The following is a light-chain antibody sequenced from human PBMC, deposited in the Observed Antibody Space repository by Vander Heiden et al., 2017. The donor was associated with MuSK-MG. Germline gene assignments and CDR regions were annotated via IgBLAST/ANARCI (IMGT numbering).Light chain of an antibody. Sequence: SYELTQPLPLSVSPAHTPTITSSGDALTRQHVYWYQQRPGQGPVMGIQNDTGRPSEVPERFPVSSFGTTVKCNISVAQAEDEADDDCQSQARRGGYEVFGGGTRLIVL. V-gene: IGLV3-25*03. CDR3: QSQARRGGYEV. CDR1: ALTRQH. CDR2: NDT. J-gene: IGLJ3*02.